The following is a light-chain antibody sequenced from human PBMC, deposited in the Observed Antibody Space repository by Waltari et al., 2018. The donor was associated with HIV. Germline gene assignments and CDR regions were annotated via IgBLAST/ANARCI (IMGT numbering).Light chain of an antibody. V-gene: IGLV2-14*03. Sequence: QSALSQPASVSGSPGQSITLSCNGTNSDIGASDYVSWYQKFPDRAPRLLIYGVKKRPSGVSTRFSGSKAANPASLTISGLQLEDEADFYCASLSHSLTLVVFGGGTHLTVL. J-gene: IGLJ2*01. CDR3: ASLSHSLTLVV. CDR1: NSDIGASDY. CDR2: GVK.